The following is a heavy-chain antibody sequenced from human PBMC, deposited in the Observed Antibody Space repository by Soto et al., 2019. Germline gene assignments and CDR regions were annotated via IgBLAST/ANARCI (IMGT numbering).Heavy chain of an antibody. CDR2: ISGSGGST. CDR1: GFTFSSYA. V-gene: IGHV3-23*01. CDR3: AKDGPTDYSSSWLGY. J-gene: IGHJ4*02. Sequence: EVQLLESGGGLVQPGGSLRLSCAASGFTFSSYAMSWVRQAPGKGLEWVSGISGSGGSTYYADSVKGRFTISRDNSKNTLYRQVNSLRAEDTAVYYWAKDGPTDYSSSWLGYWGQGTLVTVSS. D-gene: IGHD6-13*01.